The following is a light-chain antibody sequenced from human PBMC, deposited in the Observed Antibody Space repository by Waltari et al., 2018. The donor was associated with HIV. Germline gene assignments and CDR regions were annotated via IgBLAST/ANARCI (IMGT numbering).Light chain of an antibody. J-gene: IGKJ1*01. V-gene: IGKV4-1*01. CDR2: WAS. CDR1: QSLLLNFNNKTY. Sequence: DIVMTQSPASLAVSLGERATINCKSNQSLLLNFNNKTYLTWYQQKPGQSPKLLLYWASTRKSGVPDRISGSGSETDFNLTISSLQAEDVATYYCQQCYSTPWTFGRGTKVEI. CDR3: QQCYSTPWT.